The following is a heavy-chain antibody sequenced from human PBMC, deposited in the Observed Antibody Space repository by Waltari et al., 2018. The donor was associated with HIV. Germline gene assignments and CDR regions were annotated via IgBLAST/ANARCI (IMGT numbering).Heavy chain of an antibody. CDR2: IYYSGRT. Sequence: LHLQGAGPGRVKPSDTLSLPCTAPGASISSTSYCWCCTRPPPWEGRGWIGSIYYSGRTYDNPSLKSRVTISVDTSKNQFSLKLSSVTAADTAVYYCARLAPYYDFWSGYYTSDAFDIWGQGTMVTVSS. CDR1: GASISSTSYC. CDR3: ARLAPYYDFWSGYYTSDAFDI. D-gene: IGHD3-3*01. V-gene: IGHV4-39*01. J-gene: IGHJ3*02.